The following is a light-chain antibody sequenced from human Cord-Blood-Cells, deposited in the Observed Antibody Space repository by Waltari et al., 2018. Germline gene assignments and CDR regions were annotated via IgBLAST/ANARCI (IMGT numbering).Light chain of an antibody. Sequence: DIVMTQSPLSLPVTPGEPASISCRSSQSLLHSNGYNYLDWYLQKPGQSPQLLFYLGSNVVACSPYRFSGSGSGTDFTLKISRVEAEDVGVYYCMQALQTPLTFGGGTKVEIK. V-gene: IGKV2-28*01. CDR3: MQALQTPLT. CDR2: LGS. CDR1: QSLLHSNGYNY. J-gene: IGKJ4*01.